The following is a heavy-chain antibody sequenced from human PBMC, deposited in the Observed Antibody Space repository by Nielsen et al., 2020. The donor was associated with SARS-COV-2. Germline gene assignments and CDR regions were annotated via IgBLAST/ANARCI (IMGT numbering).Heavy chain of an antibody. D-gene: IGHD6-13*01. CDR2: ISGSGDRT. V-gene: IGHV3-23*01. Sequence: GGSLRLSCATSGFIFNTYVMNWVRQASGKGLEWVSGISGSGDRTYYGDSVKGRFTISRDNAKNSLYLQMNSLRAEDTAVYYCARDLAAAGTERYYYYYMDVWGKGTTVTVSS. J-gene: IGHJ6*03. CDR3: ARDLAAAGTERYYYYYMDV. CDR1: GFIFNTYV.